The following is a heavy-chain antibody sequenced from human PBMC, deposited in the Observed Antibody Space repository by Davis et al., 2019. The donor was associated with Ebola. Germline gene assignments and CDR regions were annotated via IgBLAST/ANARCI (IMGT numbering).Heavy chain of an antibody. J-gene: IGHJ4*02. CDR3: ARHTASSGWPVPDY. CDR1: GYSFTSYW. CDR2: IYPGDSGT. D-gene: IGHD6-19*01. V-gene: IGHV5-51*01. Sequence: GESLKISCKGSGYSFTSYWIGWVRQLPGKGLEWMGIIYPGDSGTRYSPSFQGQVTISADKSIRTAYLQWSSLKASDTAMYYCARHTASSGWPVPDYWGQGTLVTVSS.